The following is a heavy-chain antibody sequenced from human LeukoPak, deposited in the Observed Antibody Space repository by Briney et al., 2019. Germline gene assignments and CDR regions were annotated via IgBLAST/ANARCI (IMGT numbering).Heavy chain of an antibody. CDR3: ARGAYYYDSSGYYYTDY. J-gene: IGHJ4*02. D-gene: IGHD3-22*01. CDR1: GFTFSSYS. Sequence: GGSLRLSCAASGFTFSSYSMNWVRQAPGKGLVWVSRINSDGSSTSYADSVKGRFTISRDNAKNTLYLQMNSLRAEDTAVYYCARGAYYYDSSGYYYTDYWGQGTLVTVSS. V-gene: IGHV3-74*01. CDR2: INSDGSST.